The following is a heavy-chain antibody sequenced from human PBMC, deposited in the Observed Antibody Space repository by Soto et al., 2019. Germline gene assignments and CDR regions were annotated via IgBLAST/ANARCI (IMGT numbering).Heavy chain of an antibody. CDR2: ISYDGSNK. D-gene: IGHD4-4*01. Sequence: QVQLVESGGGVVQPGRSLRLSCAASGFTFSSYGMHWVRQAPGKGLEWVAVISYDGSNKYYADSVKGRFTISRDNSKNKLYLQMNSMRAADTAVYYCANDVGYSNFYNWFDPWGQGTLVTVSS. J-gene: IGHJ5*02. V-gene: IGHV3-30*18. CDR1: GFTFSSYG. CDR3: ANDVGYSNFYNWFDP.